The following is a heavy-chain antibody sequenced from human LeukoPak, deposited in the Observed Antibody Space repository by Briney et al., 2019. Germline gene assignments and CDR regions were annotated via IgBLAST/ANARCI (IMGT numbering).Heavy chain of an antibody. V-gene: IGHV3-43*02. J-gene: IGHJ6*02. CDR2: ISGDGGST. D-gene: IGHD3-10*01. Sequence: GGSLRLSCAASGFTFDDYAMHWVRQAPGKGLEWVSLISGDGGSTYYADSVKGRFTISRDNSKNSLYLQMNSLRTEDTALYYCAKDNGNRWFGEPLPIYGMDVWGRGTTVTVSS. CDR3: AKDNGNRWFGEPLPIYGMDV. CDR1: GFTFDDYA.